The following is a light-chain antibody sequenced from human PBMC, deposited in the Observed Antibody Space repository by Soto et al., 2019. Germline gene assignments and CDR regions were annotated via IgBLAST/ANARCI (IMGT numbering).Light chain of an antibody. V-gene: IGKV3D-15*01. CDR3: QQYHDWVT. CDR2: GAS. J-gene: IGKJ4*01. Sequence: EIVVTQSPGTLSVSPGETATLSCGTSQSVSSNLAWYQQKPGQAPRLLIYGASTRATGIPARFSGSGSGTEFTLAISYLRPEDSAVYFCQQYHDWVTFGGGTTVEI. CDR1: QSVSSN.